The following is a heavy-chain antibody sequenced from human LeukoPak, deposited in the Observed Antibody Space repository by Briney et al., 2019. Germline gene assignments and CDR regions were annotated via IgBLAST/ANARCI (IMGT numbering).Heavy chain of an antibody. CDR1: GFTFSSYG. J-gene: IGHJ4*02. CDR3: AREGYSSGWYNYYFDY. D-gene: IGHD6-19*01. CDR2: IWYDGSNK. Sequence: GRSLRLSCAASGFTFSSYGMHWVRQAPGKGLEGVAVIWYDGSNKYYADSVKGRFTISRDNSKNTLYLQMNSLRAEDTAVYYCAREGYSSGWYNYYFDYWGQGTLVTVSS. V-gene: IGHV3-33*01.